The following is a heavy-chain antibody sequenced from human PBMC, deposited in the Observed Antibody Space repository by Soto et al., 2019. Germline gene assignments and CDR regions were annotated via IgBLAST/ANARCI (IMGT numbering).Heavy chain of an antibody. CDR1: GFTFSSYA. Sequence: GGSLRLSCAASGFTFSSYAMSWVRQAPGKGLEWVSAISGSGGSTYYADSVKGRFTISRDNSKNTLYLQMNSLRDEDTAVYYCAGGYSGYDWHYHYYGMDVWGQGTTVTVSS. D-gene: IGHD5-12*01. J-gene: IGHJ6*02. V-gene: IGHV3-23*01. CDR2: ISGSGGST. CDR3: AGGYSGYDWHYHYYGMDV.